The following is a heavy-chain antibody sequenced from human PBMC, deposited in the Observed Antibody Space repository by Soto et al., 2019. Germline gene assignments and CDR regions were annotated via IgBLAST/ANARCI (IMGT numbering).Heavy chain of an antibody. J-gene: IGHJ5*02. V-gene: IGHV4-31*03. CDR2: IYYSGST. CDR1: GGSISSGGYY. Sequence: SETLSLTCTVSGGSISSGGYYWSWIRQHTGKGLEWIGYIYYSGSTYYNPSLKSRVTISVDTSKNQFSLKLSSVTAADTAVYYCAREFSAYYDFWSGPRGWFDPWGQGTLVTVSS. D-gene: IGHD3-3*01. CDR3: AREFSAYYDFWSGPRGWFDP.